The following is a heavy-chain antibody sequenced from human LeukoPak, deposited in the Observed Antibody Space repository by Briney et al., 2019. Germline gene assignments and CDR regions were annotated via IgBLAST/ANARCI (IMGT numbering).Heavy chain of an antibody. D-gene: IGHD3-10*01. CDR3: ARSLRVRGVPDYMDV. J-gene: IGHJ6*03. V-gene: IGHV3-53*01. Sequence: PGGSLRLSCAASGFTVSSNYVTWVRQAPGKGLQWVSVIHKNAITYYADTVKGRFTISRDNSKNMVYLQMNSLRAEDTAVYYCARSLRVRGVPDYMDVWGKGTTVTISS. CDR1: GFTVSSNY. CDR2: IHKNAIT.